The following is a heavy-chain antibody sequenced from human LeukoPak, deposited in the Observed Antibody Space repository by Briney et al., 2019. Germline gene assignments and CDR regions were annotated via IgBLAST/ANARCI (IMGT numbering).Heavy chain of an antibody. D-gene: IGHD3-10*01. CDR2: NSGTGTST. J-gene: IGHJ4*02. Sequence: GGSLRLSCAGSGFTFSSYGMSWVRQAPGKGLEWVSANSGTGTSTYYADSVKGRFTISRDNSKNTLYLQMNSLRAEDTAGDYCAKVTYGSGTYGAFDYWDQGTLVSVSS. CDR3: AKVTYGSGTYGAFDY. CDR1: GFTFSSYG. V-gene: IGHV3-23*01.